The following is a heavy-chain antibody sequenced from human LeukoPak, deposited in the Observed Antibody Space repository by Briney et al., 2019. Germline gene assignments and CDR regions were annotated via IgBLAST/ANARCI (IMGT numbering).Heavy chain of an antibody. CDR2: ISLSGQT. J-gene: IGHJ4*02. D-gene: IGHD1-26*01. V-gene: IGHV4/OR15-8*02. CDR1: GGSIRSTNW. Sequence: SETLSLTCGVSGGSIRSTNWWSWVRQPPGQGLEWIGEISLSGQTNYSPPLNGRVTMSLDESRNQLSLNLTSATAADTAIYYCSRESGAFCPFGYWGQGTLVIVPT. CDR3: SRESGAFCPFGY.